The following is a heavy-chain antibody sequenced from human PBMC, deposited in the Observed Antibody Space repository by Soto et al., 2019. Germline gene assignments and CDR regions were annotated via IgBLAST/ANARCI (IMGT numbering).Heavy chain of an antibody. Sequence: QVRLVESGGGVVQPGRSLRLSCASAGCNIKSFGMHWVRQAPGKGLEWIAFISYDGKEKQYADSVKGRFTVSTDNSNTLFLQMDGLRGEDTAVYFCAKDLRYGTDWPYFDRRGQGTLVIVSS. D-gene: IGHD3-9*01. CDR3: AKDLRYGTDWPYFDR. CDR1: GCNIKSFG. V-gene: IGHV3-30*18. CDR2: ISYDGKEK. J-gene: IGHJ4*02.